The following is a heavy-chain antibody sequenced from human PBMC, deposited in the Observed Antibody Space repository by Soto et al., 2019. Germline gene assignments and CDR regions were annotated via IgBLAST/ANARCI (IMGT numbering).Heavy chain of an antibody. D-gene: IGHD4-17*01. CDR3: ARLVYGDYVFDY. J-gene: IGHJ4*02. CDR2: IKHSGST. V-gene: IGHV4-34*01. CDR1: GGSFSGYY. Sequence: QVQLQQWGAGLLKPSETLSLTCAVYGGSFSGYYWSWIRQPPGKGLEWMGEIKHSGSTNYNPSLKSRVTISVDTSKNQFALKLRSVTAADTAVYYCARLVYGDYVFDYWGQGTLVTVSS.